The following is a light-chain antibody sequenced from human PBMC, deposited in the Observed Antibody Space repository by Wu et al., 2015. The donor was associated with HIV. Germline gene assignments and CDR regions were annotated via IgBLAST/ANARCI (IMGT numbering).Light chain of an antibody. CDR3: QQRSSWPWT. V-gene: IGKV3-11*01. Sequence: EIVLTQSPATLSLSPGERATLSCRASQSVSRYLAWYQQKLGQAPRLLIYDASNRATDIPARFSGSGSETDFTLVISSLEPEDFAVYYCQQRSSWPWTFGQGTKVEIK. J-gene: IGKJ1*01. CDR2: DAS. CDR1: QSVSRY.